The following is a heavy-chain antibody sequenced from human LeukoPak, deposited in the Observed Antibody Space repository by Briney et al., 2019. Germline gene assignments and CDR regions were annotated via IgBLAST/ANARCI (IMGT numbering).Heavy chain of an antibody. J-gene: IGHJ4*02. CDR1: GGSISSYY. Sequence: SETLSLTCTVSGGSISSYYWSWIRRPPGKGLEWIGYIYYSGSTNYNPSLKSRVTISVDTSKNQFSLKLSSVTAADTAVYLCARGFGSGSRPFDYWGQGTLVTVSS. D-gene: IGHD3-10*01. CDR3: ARGFGSGSRPFDY. CDR2: IYYSGST. V-gene: IGHV4-59*01.